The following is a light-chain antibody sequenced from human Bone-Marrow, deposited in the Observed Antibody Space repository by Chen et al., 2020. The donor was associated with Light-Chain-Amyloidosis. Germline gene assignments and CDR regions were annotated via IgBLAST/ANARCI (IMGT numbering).Light chain of an antibody. CDR2: LGS. CDR1: QSLLHSNGYNY. CDR3: MQALQISWT. V-gene: IGKV2-28*01. J-gene: IGKJ1*01. Sequence: DIVMTQSPLSLPVTPGEPASISCRSSQSLLHSNGYNYLDWYLQKPGQSPQLLIHLGSNRASGVPDRFVGSGSGTDFTLKISRVEAEDVGVYYCMQALQISWTFGPGTKVEIK.